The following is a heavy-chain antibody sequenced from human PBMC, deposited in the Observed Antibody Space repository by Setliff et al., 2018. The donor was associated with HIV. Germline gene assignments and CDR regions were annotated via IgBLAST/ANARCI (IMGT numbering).Heavy chain of an antibody. J-gene: IGHJ4*02. Sequence: PGGSLRLSCAASGFSFSSHSMHWVRQAPGKRLEYISTISGDGGKTYHAESVRGRFTTSRDNSKNTLFLQMGSLRAEDMAVYYCARDLECSSIGCYRHFDYWGQGTLVTVSS. V-gene: IGHV3-64*02. CDR2: ISGDGGKT. D-gene: IGHD2-2*02. CDR3: ARDLECSSIGCYRHFDY. CDR1: GFSFSSHS.